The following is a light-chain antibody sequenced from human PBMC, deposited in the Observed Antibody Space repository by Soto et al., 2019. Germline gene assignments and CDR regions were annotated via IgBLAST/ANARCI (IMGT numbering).Light chain of an antibody. CDR3: QQYNNWPKT. Sequence: EIVLTQSPATLSLSPGERATLSCRASQSVSSYLAWYQQKPGQAPRLLIYDASTRATGIPARFSGSGSGTEFTLTISSLQSEDFAVYHCQQYNNWPKTFGQGTKVDIK. J-gene: IGKJ1*01. CDR2: DAS. V-gene: IGKV3-15*01. CDR1: QSVSSY.